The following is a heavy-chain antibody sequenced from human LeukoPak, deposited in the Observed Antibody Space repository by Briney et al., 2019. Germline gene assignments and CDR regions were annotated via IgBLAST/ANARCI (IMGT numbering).Heavy chain of an antibody. J-gene: IGHJ3*02. CDR3: ARETLEEKELGYCSSTSCPDAFDI. Sequence: SQTLSLTCTVSGGSISSGGYYWSWIRQPPGKGLEWIGYIYHSGSTYYNPSLKSRVTISVDRSKNQFSLKLSSVTAADTAVYYCARETLEEKELGYCSSTSCPDAFDIWGQGTMVTVSS. CDR2: IYHSGST. V-gene: IGHV4-30-2*01. D-gene: IGHD2-2*01. CDR1: GGSISSGGYY.